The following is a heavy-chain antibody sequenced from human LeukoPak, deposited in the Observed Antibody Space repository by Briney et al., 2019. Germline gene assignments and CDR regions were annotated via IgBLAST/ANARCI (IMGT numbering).Heavy chain of an antibody. Sequence: PGGSLKRSGAASGFTFSSYAMSWVRQAPGKGLEWVSAISGSGGSTYYADSVKGRFTISRDNSKNTLYLQMNSLRAEDTAVYYCAKDGAYYDFWSGYPTHYYYYYMDVWGKGTTVTVSS. V-gene: IGHV3-23*01. CDR2: ISGSGGST. J-gene: IGHJ6*03. CDR3: AKDGAYYDFWSGYPTHYYYYYMDV. D-gene: IGHD3-3*01. CDR1: GFTFSSYA.